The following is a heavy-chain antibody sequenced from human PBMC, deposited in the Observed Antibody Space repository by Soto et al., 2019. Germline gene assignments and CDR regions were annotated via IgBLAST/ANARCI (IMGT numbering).Heavy chain of an antibody. CDR3: ARVSSSGWLGP. CDR1: GDSVSSNSAA. V-gene: IGHV6-1*01. Sequence: SQTLSLTFAISGDSVSSNSAALNWISQSPSRGLEWLVRTYYSSNWYNDYAVSVKSRITINPDTSKKQFSLQLNSVTPEDTAAYYCARVSSSGWLGPWGQGTLVTVSS. J-gene: IGHJ5*02. CDR2: TYYSSNWYN. D-gene: IGHD6-19*01.